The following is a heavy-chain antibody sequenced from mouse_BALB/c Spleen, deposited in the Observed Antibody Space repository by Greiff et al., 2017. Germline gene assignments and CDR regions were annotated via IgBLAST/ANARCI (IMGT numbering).Heavy chain of an antibody. CDR3: ARDLLLGY. J-gene: IGHJ2*01. V-gene: IGHV1-4*02. CDR1: GYTFTSYT. D-gene: IGHD2-10*01. CDR2: INPSSGYT. Sequence: VQLQQSAAELARPGASVKMSCKASGYTFTSYTMHWVKQRPGQGLEWIGYINPSSGYTEYNEKFKGKATLTSDKSSSTAYMELSSLTSEDSAVYYCARDLLLGYWGQGTTLTVSS.